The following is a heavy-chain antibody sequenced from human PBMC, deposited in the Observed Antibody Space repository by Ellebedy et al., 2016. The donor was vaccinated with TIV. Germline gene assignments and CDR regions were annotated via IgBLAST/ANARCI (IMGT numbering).Heavy chain of an antibody. Sequence: AASVKVSCKASGYSFTGYDVNWVRRATGQGLEWMGWIEPDTGNTAYAQKFRGRVTMTKNTSISTAYMELSSLKSEDTALYYCATQGATGFDYWGQGSLVTVSS. CDR1: GYSFTGYD. J-gene: IGHJ4*02. D-gene: IGHD1-26*01. CDR2: IEPDTGNT. CDR3: ATQGATGFDY. V-gene: IGHV1-8*01.